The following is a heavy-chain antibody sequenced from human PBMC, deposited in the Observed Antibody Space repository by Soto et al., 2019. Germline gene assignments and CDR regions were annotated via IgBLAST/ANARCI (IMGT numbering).Heavy chain of an antibody. CDR1: GFTFSGSA. CDR2: IRSKANSYAT. D-gene: IGHD6-6*01. V-gene: IGHV3-73*02. CDR3: TRWASSDAFDI. Sequence: EVQLVESGGGLVQPGGSLTLSCAASGFTFSGSAMHWVRQASGKGLEWVGRIRSKANSYATAYAASVKGRFTISRDDSKNTAYLQMNSLKTEDTAVYYCTRWASSDAFDIWGQGTMVTVSS. J-gene: IGHJ3*02.